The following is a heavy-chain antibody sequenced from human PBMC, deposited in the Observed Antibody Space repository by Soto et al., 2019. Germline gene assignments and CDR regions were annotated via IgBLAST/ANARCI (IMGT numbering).Heavy chain of an antibody. CDR1: GYTFTSYG. V-gene: IGHV1-18*01. J-gene: IGHJ6*02. Sequence: ASVTVSCKASGYTFTSYGISWVRQAPGQGLEWMGWISAYNGNTNYAQKLQGRVTMTTDTSTSTAYMELRSLRSDDTAVYYCARDNPSIAVAASNYYYGMDVWGQGTTVTVSS. CDR2: ISAYNGNT. CDR3: ARDNPSIAVAASNYYYGMDV. D-gene: IGHD6-19*01.